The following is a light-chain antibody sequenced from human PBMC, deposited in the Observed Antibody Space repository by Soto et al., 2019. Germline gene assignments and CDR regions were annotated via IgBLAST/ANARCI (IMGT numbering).Light chain of an antibody. CDR3: QQYGSSHT. CDR1: QSVSSSY. Sequence: EIVVTQSPGTLSLSPGERATRSCRASQSVSSSYLAWYQQKPGQAPRLLIYGASSRATGIPDRFSGSGSGTDFTLTISRLEPEDFAVYYCQQYGSSHTFGQGTKLEIK. V-gene: IGKV3-20*01. J-gene: IGKJ2*01. CDR2: GAS.